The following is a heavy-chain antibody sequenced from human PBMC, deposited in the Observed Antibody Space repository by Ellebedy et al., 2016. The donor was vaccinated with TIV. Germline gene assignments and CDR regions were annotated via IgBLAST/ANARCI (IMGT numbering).Heavy chain of an antibody. J-gene: IGHJ3*02. CDR3: ARDAWGRDAFDI. V-gene: IGHV4-4*07. CDR2: FYSSGST. CDR1: GGTISDSY. D-gene: IGHD7-27*01. Sequence: SETLSLXXTVSGGTISDSYWTWLRQPAGKGLEWIGRFYSSGSTNYNPSLKSRVTMSVDTSKNQFSLKLSSVTAADTAVYYCARDAWGRDAFDIWGQGTMVSVSS.